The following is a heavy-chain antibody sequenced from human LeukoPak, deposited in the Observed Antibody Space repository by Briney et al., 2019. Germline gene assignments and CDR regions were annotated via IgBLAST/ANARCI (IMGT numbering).Heavy chain of an antibody. J-gene: IGHJ4*02. V-gene: IGHV3-23*01. CDR1: GFTFSSYA. CDR3: TKDLSALQWAGDETTVTEGY. CDR2: ITNGGTT. Sequence: PGGSLRLSCTASGFTFSSYAMNWVRQAPGKRLDWVSVITNGGTTYYADSVKGRFTISRDNSKSTLFLQMNSLRAEDTAIYYCTKDLSALQWAGDETTVTEGYWGQGTLVTVSS. D-gene: IGHD4-17*01.